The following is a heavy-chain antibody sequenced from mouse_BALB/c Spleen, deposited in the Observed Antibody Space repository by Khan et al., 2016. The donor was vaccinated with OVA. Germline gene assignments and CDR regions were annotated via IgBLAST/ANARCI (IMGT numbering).Heavy chain of an antibody. CDR1: GFSLTDYG. D-gene: IGHD1-2*01. V-gene: IGHV2-6-7*01. CDR3: ARELRLGGFAY. CDR2: IWGDGST. Sequence: QVQLKQSGPGLVAPSQNLSITCTVSGFSLTDYGVNWVRQPPGKGLEWLGMIWGDGSTDYNSALKSRLSISKDNSKSQVFLKMNSLQTDDTARYDGARELRLGGFAYWGQGTLVTVSA. J-gene: IGHJ3*01.